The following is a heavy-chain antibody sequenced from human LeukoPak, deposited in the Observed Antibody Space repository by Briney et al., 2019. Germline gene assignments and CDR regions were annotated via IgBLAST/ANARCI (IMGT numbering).Heavy chain of an antibody. Sequence: ASVKVSCKASGYTFTGYYMHWVRQAPGQGLEWMGWINPNHGDTNYAQKFQDRVSMTRDTSISTAYMHLSRLRSADTAVYYCARAPGTMIVVDYWGQGTLVTVSS. J-gene: IGHJ4*02. V-gene: IGHV1-2*02. CDR1: GYTFTGYY. CDR3: ARAPGTMIVVDY. CDR2: INPNHGDT. D-gene: IGHD3-22*01.